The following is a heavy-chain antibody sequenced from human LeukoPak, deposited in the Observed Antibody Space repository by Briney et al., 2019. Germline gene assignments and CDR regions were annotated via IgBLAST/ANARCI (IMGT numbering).Heavy chain of an antibody. J-gene: IGHJ4*02. CDR1: GFTFSSYA. CDR2: ISGSGGST. Sequence: PGGSLRLSCAASGFTFSSYAMSWVRQAPGKGLEWVSTISGSGGSTYYADSVKGRFTISRDNSKTTLYLQMNSLRAEDTAVYYCAKDVHGDFDYWGQGTLVTVSS. CDR3: AKDVHGDFDY. V-gene: IGHV3-23*01. D-gene: IGHD4-17*01.